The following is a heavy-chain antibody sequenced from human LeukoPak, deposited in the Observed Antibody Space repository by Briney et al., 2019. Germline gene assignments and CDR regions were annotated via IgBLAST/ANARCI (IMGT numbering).Heavy chain of an antibody. CDR2: INWNGGST. CDR3: ARHGANLGVSRESPNWFDP. V-gene: IGHV3-20*01. D-gene: IGHD4/OR15-4a*01. CDR1: GVTFDDYG. Sequence: GGSLRLSCAASGVTFDDYGMSWVRQAPGKGLEWVSSINWNGGSTGYADSVKGRFTISRDNAKNSLYLQMNSLRAEDTALYHCARHGANLGVSRESPNWFDPCGQGTLVTVST. J-gene: IGHJ5*02.